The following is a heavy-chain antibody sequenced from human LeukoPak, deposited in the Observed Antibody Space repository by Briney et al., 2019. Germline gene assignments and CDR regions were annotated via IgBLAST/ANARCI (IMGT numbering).Heavy chain of an antibody. V-gene: IGHV4-39*01. Sequence: LGTLSLTCAVSGGSISSSSYYWGWVRQPPGKGLEWIGSIYYSGSTYYTPPIKSRITISVDTSNNQYYLKLSSVTAADTAVYYGKRSMVRRVIFDYWGQGTLVTVSS. J-gene: IGHJ4*02. CDR2: IYYSGST. CDR3: KRSMVRRVIFDY. CDR1: GGSISSSSYY. D-gene: IGHD3-10*01.